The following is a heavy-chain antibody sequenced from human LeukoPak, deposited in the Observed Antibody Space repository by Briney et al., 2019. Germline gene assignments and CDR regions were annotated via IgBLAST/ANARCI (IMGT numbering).Heavy chain of an antibody. CDR3: AGSYGPYYYYGMDV. Sequence: GGSLRLSCAASGFTFSSYAMNWVRQAPGKGLEWVTVISYHGSSKYYADSVKGRFTMYRDNSQNTLYLQMNSLRAEDTAVYYCAGSYGPYYYYGMDVWGQGTTVTVSS. CDR2: ISYHGSSK. J-gene: IGHJ6*02. CDR1: GFTFSSYA. V-gene: IGHV3-30-3*01. D-gene: IGHD5-18*01.